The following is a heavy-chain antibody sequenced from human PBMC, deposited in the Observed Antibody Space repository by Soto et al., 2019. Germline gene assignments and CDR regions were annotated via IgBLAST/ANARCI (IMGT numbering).Heavy chain of an antibody. CDR3: IRPTFGSTSGFDP. CDR1: GFTFSGSA. D-gene: IGHD2-2*01. Sequence: EVQLVESGGGLVQPGGSLKLSCAASGFTFSGSAVHWVRQASGKGLEWVGRIGSKSNTYATSYAASVRGRFTISRDDSKNTASLQMNSPKTEDTAVYYCIRPTFGSTSGFDPWGQGTLVTVSS. J-gene: IGHJ5*02. CDR2: IGSKSNTYAT. V-gene: IGHV3-73*02.